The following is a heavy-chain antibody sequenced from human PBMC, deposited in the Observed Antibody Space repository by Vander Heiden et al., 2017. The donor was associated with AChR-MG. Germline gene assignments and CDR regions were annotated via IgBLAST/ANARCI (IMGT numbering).Heavy chain of an antibody. D-gene: IGHD3-22*01. CDR2: ISWNSGSI. CDR3: AKGNYDSSGYYSSHGMDV. Sequence: EVQLVESGGGLVQPGRSLRLSCAASGFPFDDYAMHWVRQAPGKGLEWVSGISWNSGSIGYADSVKGRFTISRDNAKNSLYLQMNSLRAEDTALYYCAKGNYDSSGYYSSHGMDVWGQGTTVTVSS. CDR1: GFPFDDYA. V-gene: IGHV3-9*01. J-gene: IGHJ6*02.